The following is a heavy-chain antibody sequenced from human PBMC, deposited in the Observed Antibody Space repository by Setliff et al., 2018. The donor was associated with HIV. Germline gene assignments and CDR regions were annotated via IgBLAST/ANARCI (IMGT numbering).Heavy chain of an antibody. V-gene: IGHV3-21*01. D-gene: IGHD3-3*01. J-gene: IGHJ4*02. CDR1: GFTFSNYS. CDR3: ARILGYNFWSGSPDY. CDR2: ISSGSSYI. Sequence: LRLSCAASGFTFSNYSMNWVRQAPGKGLEWVSSISSGSSYIYYVDLLKGRFTISRDNAKNTLYLQMNSLRAEDTAVYYCARILGYNFWSGSPDYWGQGTLVTVSS.